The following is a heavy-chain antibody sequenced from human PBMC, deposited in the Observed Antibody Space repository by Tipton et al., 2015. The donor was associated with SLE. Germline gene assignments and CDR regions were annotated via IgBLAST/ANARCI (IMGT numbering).Heavy chain of an antibody. CDR1: GGSFSGYY. Sequence: TLSLTCAVYGGSFSGYYWSWIRQPPGKGLEWIGEINHSGSTNYNPSLKSRVTISVDTSKNQFSLKLSSVTAADTAVYYCARGPISNSSGGRGWFFDLWGRGTLVTVSS. D-gene: IGHD6-19*01. CDR2: INHSGST. CDR3: ARGPISNSSGGRGWFFDL. J-gene: IGHJ2*01. V-gene: IGHV4-34*01.